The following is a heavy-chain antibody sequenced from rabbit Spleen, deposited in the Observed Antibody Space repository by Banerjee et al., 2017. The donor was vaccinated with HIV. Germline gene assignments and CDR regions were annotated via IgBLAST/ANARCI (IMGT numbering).Heavy chain of an antibody. CDR3: ARDTGTSFSTYGMDL. V-gene: IGHV1S45*01. D-gene: IGHD8-1*01. J-gene: IGHJ6*01. CDR1: GFDFSSYG. CDR2: IDSGSSGFT. Sequence: QEQLVESGGGLVKPGGSLKLSCKASGFDFSSYGVSWVRQAPGKGLEWIACIDSGSSGFTYFATWAKGRFTISKTSSTTVTLQMTSLTAADTATYFCARDTGTSFSTYGMDLWGPGTLVTVS.